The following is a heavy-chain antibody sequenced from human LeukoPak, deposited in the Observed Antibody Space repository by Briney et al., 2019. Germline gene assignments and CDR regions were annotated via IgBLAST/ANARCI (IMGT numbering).Heavy chain of an antibody. D-gene: IGHD3-22*01. V-gene: IGHV4-4*07. CDR3: ARGRRYYDSSGYYDY. Sequence: SETLSLTCTVSGGSISSYYWSWIRQPAGKGLGWIGRIYTSGSTNYNPSLKSRVTMSVDTSKNQFSLKLSSVTAADTAVYYCARGRRYYDSSGYYDYWGQGTLVTVSS. J-gene: IGHJ4*02. CDR1: GGSISSYY. CDR2: IYTSGST.